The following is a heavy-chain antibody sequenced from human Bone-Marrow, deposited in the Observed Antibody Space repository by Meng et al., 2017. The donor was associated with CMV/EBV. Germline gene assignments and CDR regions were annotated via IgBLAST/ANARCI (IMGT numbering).Heavy chain of an antibody. Sequence: SGFTFSRFPLSWVRQAPGKGLGWVSAISGNGGGTYYADSVKGRVTISRDNSKNTLYLQMNSLRAEDTAVYYCARVSDPYTSGWDHFDFWGQGTLVTVSS. CDR2: ISGNGGGT. J-gene: IGHJ4*02. V-gene: IGHV3-23*01. D-gene: IGHD6-19*01. CDR1: GFTFSRFP. CDR3: ARVSDPYTSGWDHFDF.